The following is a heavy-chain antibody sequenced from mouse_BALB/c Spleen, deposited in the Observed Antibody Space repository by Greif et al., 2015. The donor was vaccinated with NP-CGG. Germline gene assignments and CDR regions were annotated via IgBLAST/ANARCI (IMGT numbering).Heavy chain of an antibody. CDR3: ARYYAMDY. V-gene: IGHV1S81*02. CDR1: GYTFTSYW. Sequence: VKLMESGAELVKPGASVKLSCKASGYTFTSYWMHWVKQRPGQGLEWIGEINPSNGRTNYNEKFKSKATLTVDKSSSTAYMQLSSLTSEDSAVYYCARYYAMDYWGQGTSVTVSS. J-gene: IGHJ4*01. CDR2: INPSNGRT.